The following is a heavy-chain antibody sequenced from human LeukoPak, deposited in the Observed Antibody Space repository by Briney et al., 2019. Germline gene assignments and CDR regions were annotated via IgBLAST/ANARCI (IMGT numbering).Heavy chain of an antibody. Sequence: ASVTVSCKASGYTFTGYYMHWVRQAPGQGLEWMGWINPNSGGTNYAQKFQGRVTMTRDTSISTAYMELSRLRSDDTAVYYCAVHSSSWYSGDYWGQGTLVTVSS. J-gene: IGHJ4*02. CDR1: GYTFTGYY. CDR3: AVHSSSWYSGDY. CDR2: INPNSGGT. D-gene: IGHD6-13*01. V-gene: IGHV1-2*02.